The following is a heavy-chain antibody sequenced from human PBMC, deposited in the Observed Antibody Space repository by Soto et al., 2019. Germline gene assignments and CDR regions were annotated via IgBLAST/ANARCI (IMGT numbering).Heavy chain of an antibody. CDR1: GFTFTSYA. V-gene: IGHV3-23*01. J-gene: IGHJ6*02. CDR3: AREEVSRPNTYHGLDV. CDR2: ISGSGGNT. Sequence: GGSLRLSCSASGFTFTSYAMSWVRQAPGKALEWVSVISGSGGNTNYADSVKGRFTISRDNSKNSLYLQMSGLRVEDTAVYYCAREEVSRPNTYHGLDVWGQGTTVTAP.